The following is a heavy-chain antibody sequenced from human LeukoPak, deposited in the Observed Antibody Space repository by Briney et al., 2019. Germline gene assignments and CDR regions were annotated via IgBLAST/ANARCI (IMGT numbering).Heavy chain of an antibody. CDR2: IKQDGREK. CDR1: GFTFSSYW. Sequence: GGSLRLSCAASGFTFSSYWMNWVRQAPGKGLEWVANIKQDGREKYYVDSVKGRFTISRDNAKNSLYLQMNSLRAEDTAVYYCVRDPIVVVPAATGGGDFWGQGTLVTVSS. CDR3: VRDPIVVVPAATGGGDF. J-gene: IGHJ4*02. D-gene: IGHD2-2*01. V-gene: IGHV3-7*01.